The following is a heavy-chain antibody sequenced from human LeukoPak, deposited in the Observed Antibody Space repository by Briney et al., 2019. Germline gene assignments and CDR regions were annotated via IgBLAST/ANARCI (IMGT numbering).Heavy chain of an antibody. CDR3: ARRGIAARAQDY. V-gene: IGHV4-34*01. Sequence: TSETLSLTCAVYGGSFSGYYWSWIRQPPGKGLEWIGEINHSGSTNYNPSLKSRVTISVDTSKNQFSLKLSSVTAADTAVYYCARRGIAARAQDYWGQGTLSPSPQ. CDR1: GGSFSGYY. D-gene: IGHD6-6*01. CDR2: INHSGST. J-gene: IGHJ4*02.